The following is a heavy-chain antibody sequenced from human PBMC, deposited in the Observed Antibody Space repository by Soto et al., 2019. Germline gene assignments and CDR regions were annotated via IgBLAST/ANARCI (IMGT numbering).Heavy chain of an antibody. CDR1: GGTFSSYA. V-gene: IGHV1-69*05. CDR3: ARHPGGRGYYYGMDV. D-gene: IGHD2-15*01. J-gene: IGHJ6*02. CDR2: IIPIFGTA. Sequence: QVQLVQSGAEVKKPGSSVKVSCKASGGTFSSYAISWVRQAPGQGLEWMGGIIPIFGTANYAQKFQGRVTIASDQSPXTAYMELSSLRSEDTAVYYCARHPGGRGYYYGMDVWGQGTTVTVSS.